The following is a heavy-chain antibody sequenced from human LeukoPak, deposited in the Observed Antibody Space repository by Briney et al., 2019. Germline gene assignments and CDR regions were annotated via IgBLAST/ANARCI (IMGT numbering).Heavy chain of an antibody. CDR1: GFTFSSYS. D-gene: IGHD6-6*01. CDR2: ISETNSHI. V-gene: IGHV3-21*06. CDR3: ARDDAPTARASGMDV. J-gene: IGHJ6*04. Sequence: PGGSLSLSCAASGFTFSSYSMNWVRQAPGKGLEWVSYISETNSHIYYAQSVRGRFTISRDNAKNSLYLQLNSLRVEDTAVYYCARDDAPTARASGMDVWGKGTTVIVSS.